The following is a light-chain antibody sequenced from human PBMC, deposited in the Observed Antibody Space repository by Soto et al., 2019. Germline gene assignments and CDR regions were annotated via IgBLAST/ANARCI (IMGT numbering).Light chain of an antibody. V-gene: IGKV3-11*01. CDR2: AAP. CDR3: QQRNNWPPRFT. J-gene: IGKJ3*01. CDR1: QSVGTY. Sequence: EIVLTQSPATLSLSPGERATLSCRASQSVGTYLAWYQQRPGQAPRLLIYAAPSRATGIPARFSGGGPGTDFTLTISSLEPEDFAVYYCQQRNNWPPRFTFGPGTKVDIK.